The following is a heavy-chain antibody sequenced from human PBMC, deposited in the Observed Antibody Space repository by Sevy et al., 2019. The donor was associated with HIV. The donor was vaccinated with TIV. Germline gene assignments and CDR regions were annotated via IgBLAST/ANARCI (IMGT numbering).Heavy chain of an antibody. D-gene: IGHD3-3*01. J-gene: IGHJ4*02. Sequence: GGSLRLSCAASGFNFNTAWMTWVHQAPGKGLEWVGRIKSFSDGGTTDYAAPVKGRFTISRDDSKKMAYLQMNSLKTDDTALYYCTTYYDFWGGYPSADHWGQGTLVTVSS. CDR3: TTYYDFWGGYPSADH. CDR1: GFNFNTAW. V-gene: IGHV3-15*01. CDR2: IKSFSDGGTT.